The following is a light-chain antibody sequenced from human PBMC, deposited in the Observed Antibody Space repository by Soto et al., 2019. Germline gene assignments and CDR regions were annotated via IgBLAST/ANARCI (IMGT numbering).Light chain of an antibody. CDR2: GAS. CDR3: QQYNKWPQT. Sequence: EIVLTQSPGTLSLSPGERATLSCRASQNVRSSYLAWYQQRPGQAPRLLIYGASTRATGVPARFSGSGSGTDFTLTISSLQSEDLAVYHCQQYNKWPQTFGQGTKVESK. CDR1: QNVRSSY. V-gene: IGKV3-15*01. J-gene: IGKJ1*01.